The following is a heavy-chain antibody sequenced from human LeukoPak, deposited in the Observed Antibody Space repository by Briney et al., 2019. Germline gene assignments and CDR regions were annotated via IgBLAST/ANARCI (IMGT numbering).Heavy chain of an antibody. CDR1: GGSISRGSYY. V-gene: IGHV4-61*02. CDR3: ARENIVLMVYASKGLDRYFDY. D-gene: IGHD2-8*01. Sequence: SETLSLTCTVSGGSISRGSYYWSWIRQPAGKGLEWIGRIYTSGSTNYNPSLKSRVTISVDTSKNQFSLKLSSVTAADTAVYYCARENIVLMVYASKGLDRYFDYWGQGTLVTVSS. CDR2: IYTSGST. J-gene: IGHJ4*02.